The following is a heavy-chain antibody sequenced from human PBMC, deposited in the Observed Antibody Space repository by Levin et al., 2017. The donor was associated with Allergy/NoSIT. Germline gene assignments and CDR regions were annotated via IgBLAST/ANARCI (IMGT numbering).Heavy chain of an antibody. CDR2: ISSSSSYI. CDR1: GFTFSSYS. V-gene: IGHV3-21*01. J-gene: IGHJ6*02. D-gene: IGHD5-18*01. Sequence: KTGGSLRLSCAASGFTFSSYSMNWVRQAPGKGLEWVSSISSSSSYIYYADSVKGRFTISRDNAKNSLYLQMNSLRAEDTAVYYCARDTTWIQLWYRYGMDVWGQGTTVTVSS. CDR3: ARDTTWIQLWYRYGMDV.